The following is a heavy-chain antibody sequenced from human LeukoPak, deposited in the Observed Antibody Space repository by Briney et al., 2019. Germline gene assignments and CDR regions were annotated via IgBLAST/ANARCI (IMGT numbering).Heavy chain of an antibody. D-gene: IGHD4-17*01. V-gene: IGHV1-2*02. Sequence: ASVKVSCKASGYTFTGYYMHWVRQAPGQGLEWMGWINPNSGGTNYAQKFQGRVTMTRDTSISTAYMELSRLRSDDTAVYYCAREDYGDVGAFDIWGQGTMVTVSS. CDR3: AREDYGDVGAFDI. J-gene: IGHJ3*02. CDR2: INPNSGGT. CDR1: GYTFTGYY.